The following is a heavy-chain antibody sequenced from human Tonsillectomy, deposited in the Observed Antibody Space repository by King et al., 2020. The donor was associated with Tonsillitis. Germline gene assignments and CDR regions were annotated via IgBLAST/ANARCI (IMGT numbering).Heavy chain of an antibody. CDR1: GFIFSSCG. D-gene: IGHD6-13*01. CDR2: ISYDGSNE. V-gene: IGHV3-33*05. CDR3: ARSPMEAVSDTGWFDP. J-gene: IGHJ5*02. Sequence: VQLVESGGGVVQPGRSLRLSCAASGFIFSSCGMHWVRQAPGKGLEWVAVISYDGSNEYYADSVKGRFTISRDNSKNTLYLQMNSLRAEDTAVYYCARSPMEAVSDTGWFDPWGQGTLVRLL.